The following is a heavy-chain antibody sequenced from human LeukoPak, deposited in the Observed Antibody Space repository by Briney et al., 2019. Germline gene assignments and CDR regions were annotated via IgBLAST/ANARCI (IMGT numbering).Heavy chain of an antibody. CDR1: GFTFGSYG. CDR2: IRYDGSNK. J-gene: IGHJ4*02. CDR3: AKDGEFYYGSGSLDY. Sequence: PGGSLRLSCAASGFTFGSYGMHWVRQAPGKGLEWVAFIRYDGSNKYYADSVKGRFTISRDNSKNTLYLQMNSLRAEDTAVYYCAKDGEFYYGSGSLDYWGQGTLVTVSS. D-gene: IGHD3-10*01. V-gene: IGHV3-30*02.